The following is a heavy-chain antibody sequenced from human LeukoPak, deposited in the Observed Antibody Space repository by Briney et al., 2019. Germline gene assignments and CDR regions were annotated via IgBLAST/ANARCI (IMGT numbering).Heavy chain of an antibody. CDR3: ARSLRVRGVPDYMDV. CDR1: GFTFRSYG. CDR2: IRYDGSNK. D-gene: IGHD3-10*01. J-gene: IGHJ6*03. Sequence: GGSLRLSCAASGFTFRSYGMHWGRQAPGKGLEWVAFIRYDGSNKYYADSVKGRFTISRDNSKNTLYLQMNSLRAEDTAVYYCARSLRVRGVPDYMDVWGKGTTVTISS. V-gene: IGHV3-30*02.